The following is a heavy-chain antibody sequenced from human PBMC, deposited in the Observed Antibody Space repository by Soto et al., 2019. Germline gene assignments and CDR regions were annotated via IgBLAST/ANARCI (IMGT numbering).Heavy chain of an antibody. V-gene: IGHV4-30-4*01. Sequence: QVQLQESGPGLVKPSQTLSLTCTVSGGSISSGDYYWSWIRQPPGKGLEWIGYIYYSGSTYYNPSLKSRVTISVDTSKNQFSLKLSSVTAADTAVYYCAREGSGYDYGPEPFWFDPWGQGTLVTVSS. J-gene: IGHJ5*02. D-gene: IGHD5-12*01. CDR3: AREGSGYDYGPEPFWFDP. CDR1: GGSISSGDYY. CDR2: IYYSGST.